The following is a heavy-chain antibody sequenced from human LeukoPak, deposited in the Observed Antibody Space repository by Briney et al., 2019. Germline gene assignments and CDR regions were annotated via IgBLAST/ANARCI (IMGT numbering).Heavy chain of an antibody. Sequence: PGGSLRLSCAASGFTFSSYEMNWVRQAPGKGLEWGSYISSSGSTIYYADSVKGRFTISRDNAKNSLYLQMNSLRAEDTAVYYCARGTFLAASDFDYWGQGTLVTVSS. V-gene: IGHV3-48*03. CDR3: ARGTFLAASDFDY. CDR1: GFTFSSYE. J-gene: IGHJ4*02. CDR2: ISSSGSTI. D-gene: IGHD2-15*01.